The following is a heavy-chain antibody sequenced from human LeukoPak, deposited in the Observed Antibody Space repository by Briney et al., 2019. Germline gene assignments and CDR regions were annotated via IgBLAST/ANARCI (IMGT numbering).Heavy chain of an antibody. D-gene: IGHD2-15*01. J-gene: IGHJ3*02. CDR2: IYSGGST. CDR1: GFTFSSYS. Sequence: GGSLRLSCAASGFTFSSYSMNWVRQAPGKGLEWVSVIYSGGSTYYADSVKGRFTISRDNSKNTLYLQMNSLRAEDTAVYYCAREVVPHAFDIWGQGTMVTVSS. V-gene: IGHV3-66*01. CDR3: AREVVPHAFDI.